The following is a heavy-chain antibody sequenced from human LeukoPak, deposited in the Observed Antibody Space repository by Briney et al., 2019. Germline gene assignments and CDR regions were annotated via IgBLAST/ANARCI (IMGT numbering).Heavy chain of an antibody. J-gene: IGHJ3*02. CDR3: ARDSDSYGFHAFDI. D-gene: IGHD5-18*01. V-gene: IGHV4-4*02. CDR2: IYHSGST. Sequence: SETLSLTCAVSGGSISSSNWWSWVRQPPGKGLEWIGEIYHSGSTNYNPSLKSRVTISVDKSKNQFSLKLSSVTAADTAVYYCARDSDSYGFHAFDIWGQGTMVTVSS. CDR1: GGSISSSNW.